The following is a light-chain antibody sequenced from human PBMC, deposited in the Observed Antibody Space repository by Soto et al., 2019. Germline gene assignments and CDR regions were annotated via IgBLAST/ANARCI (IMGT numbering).Light chain of an antibody. V-gene: IGKV1-12*01. CDR3: QQANSFPLT. CDR2: SAS. J-gene: IGKJ4*01. CDR1: QDISNW. Sequence: DIQMTQSPSSVSASVGDRVTITCRASQDISNWLAWYQQKPGKAPKLLIYSASSLESGVPSRFSGTRSGTDFTLTITCLQPEDLATYYCQQANSFPLTVGGGTKVDIK.